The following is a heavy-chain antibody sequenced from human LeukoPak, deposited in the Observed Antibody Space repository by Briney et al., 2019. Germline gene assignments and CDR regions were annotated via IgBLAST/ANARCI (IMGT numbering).Heavy chain of an antibody. V-gene: IGHV1-18*01. D-gene: IGHD1-1*01. J-gene: IGHJ4*02. Sequence: ASVKVSCKASGYPFTIFDINWVRQAPGQGLEWMGWISAYNGNTNYAQKLQGRVTMTTDTSTSTAYMELRSLRSDDTAVYYCARVEFDYFDYWGQGTLVTVSS. CDR2: ISAYNGNT. CDR1: GYPFTIFD. CDR3: ARVEFDYFDY.